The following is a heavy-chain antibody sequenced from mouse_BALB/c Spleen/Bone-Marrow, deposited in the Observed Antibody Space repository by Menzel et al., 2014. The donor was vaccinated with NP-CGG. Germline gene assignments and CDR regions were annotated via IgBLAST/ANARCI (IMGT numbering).Heavy chain of an antibody. CDR1: GFTFSNYW. CDR2: IRLKSNNYAT. Sequence: DVQLQESGGGLVQPGGSMKLSCVASGFTFSNYWMNWVRQSPEKGLEWVAEIRLKSNNYATHYAESVKGRFTISRDDSKSSVYLQMNNLRAEDTGIYYCTVPFGPGFGYWGQGTTLTVSS. J-gene: IGHJ2*01. V-gene: IGHV6-6*02. CDR3: TVPFGPGFGY.